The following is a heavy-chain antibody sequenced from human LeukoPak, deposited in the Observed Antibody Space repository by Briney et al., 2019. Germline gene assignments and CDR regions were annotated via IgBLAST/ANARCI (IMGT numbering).Heavy chain of an antibody. D-gene: IGHD3-10*01. CDR2: MNPNSGNT. Sequence: ASVKVSCKASGYTFTSYDINWVRQTTGQALEWMGWMNPNSGNTGYAQKFQGRVTMTRNTSISTAYMELSSLRSEDTAVYYCARGRVHELLYLCYWGQGTLVTASS. J-gene: IGHJ4*02. V-gene: IGHV1-8*01. CDR3: ARGRVHELLYLCY. CDR1: GYTFTSYD.